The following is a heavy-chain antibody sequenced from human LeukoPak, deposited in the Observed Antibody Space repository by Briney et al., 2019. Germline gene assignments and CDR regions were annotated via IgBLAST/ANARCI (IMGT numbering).Heavy chain of an antibody. CDR3: ARVEYSSSWYYFDY. V-gene: IGHV3-21*01. D-gene: IGHD6-13*01. J-gene: IGHJ4*02. Sequence: GGSLRLSCAASGFTFSSYSMNWVRQAPGKGLEWVSSISSSSSYVYYADSVKGRFTISRDNAKNSLYLQMNSLRAEDTAVYYCARVEYSSSWYYFDYWGQGTLVTVSS. CDR2: ISSSSSYV. CDR1: GFTFSSYS.